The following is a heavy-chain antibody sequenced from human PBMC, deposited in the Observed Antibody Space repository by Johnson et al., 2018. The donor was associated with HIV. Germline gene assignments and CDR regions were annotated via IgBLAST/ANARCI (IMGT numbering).Heavy chain of an antibody. CDR3: ARAGVGAGAFDI. V-gene: IGHV3-23*04. D-gene: IGHD1-26*01. J-gene: IGHJ3*02. CDR1: GFTFSSYA. Sequence: VQLVESGGGLVQPGGSLRLSCAASGFTFSSYAMSWVRQSPGKGLEWVSAISGSGGSTYYADSVKGRFTITRDNSKNTLYLQMNSLRAEDTAVYYCARAGVGAGAFDIWGQGTMVTVSS. CDR2: ISGSGGST.